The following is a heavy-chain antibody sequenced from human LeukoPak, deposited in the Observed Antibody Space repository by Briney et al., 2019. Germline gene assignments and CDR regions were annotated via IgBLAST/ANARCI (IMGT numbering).Heavy chain of an antibody. Sequence: GGSLRLSCEVTGFRFSDYFMDWVRQAPGKGLEWVGRIKNRDNNYATEYAASVRGRLIISGDDSENSVYLQMGSLESDDTAVYHCARVRGRDWYAFDLWGQGTMVTVSS. D-gene: IGHD5-24*01. V-gene: IGHV3-72*01. CDR3: ARVRGRDWYAFDL. J-gene: IGHJ3*01. CDR1: GFRFSDYF. CDR2: IKNRDNNYAT.